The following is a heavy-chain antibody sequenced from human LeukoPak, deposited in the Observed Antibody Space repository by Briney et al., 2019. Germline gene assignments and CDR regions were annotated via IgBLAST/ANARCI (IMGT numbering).Heavy chain of an antibody. J-gene: IGHJ4*02. D-gene: IGHD2-2*01. CDR1: GGTFSSYA. CDR3: ARYCSSTSCYGFDY. CDR2: IIPIFGTA. Sequence: SVKVSCKASGGTFSSYAISWLRQAPGQGLEWMGGIIPIFGTANYAQKFQGRVTITADESTSTAYMELSSLRSEDTAVYYCARYCSSTSCYGFDYWGQGTLVTLSS. V-gene: IGHV1-69*13.